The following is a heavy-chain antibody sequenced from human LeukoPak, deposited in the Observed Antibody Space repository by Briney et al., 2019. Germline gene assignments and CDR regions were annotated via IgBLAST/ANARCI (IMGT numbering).Heavy chain of an antibody. CDR1: GYTLSSYY. Sequence: ASVKVSCKASGYTLSSYYIHWVRQAPGQGLEWMGMVNPSGGNTPYAQKFQGRVTITADKSTSTAYMELSSLRSEDTAVYYCARDHCSGGSCYFGNWFDPWGQGTLVTVSS. D-gene: IGHD2-15*01. J-gene: IGHJ5*02. V-gene: IGHV1-46*01. CDR2: VNPSGGNT. CDR3: ARDHCSGGSCYFGNWFDP.